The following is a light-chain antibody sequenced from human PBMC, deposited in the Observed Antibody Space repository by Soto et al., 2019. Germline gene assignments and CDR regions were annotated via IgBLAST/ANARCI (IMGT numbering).Light chain of an antibody. CDR1: QSVSSSY. Sequence: EIVLTQSPGTLSLSPGERATLSCRASQSVSSSYLLWYQQKPGQDPRLLIYDASERATGIPARFSGSGSETDFTLTISSLEPEDFGVYYCLHRMNWPLTFGQGTKVDIK. V-gene: IGKV3D-20*02. CDR3: LHRMNWPLT. CDR2: DAS. J-gene: IGKJ1*01.